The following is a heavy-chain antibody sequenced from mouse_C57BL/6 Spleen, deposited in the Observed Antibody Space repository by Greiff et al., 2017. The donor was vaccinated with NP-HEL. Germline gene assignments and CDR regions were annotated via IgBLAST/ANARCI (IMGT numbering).Heavy chain of an antibody. Sequence: VQLQQSGPELVKPGASVKISCKASGYSFTGYYMNWVKQSPEKSLEWIGEINPSTGGTTYNQKFKAKATLTVDKSSSTAYMQLKSLTSEDSAVYYCAKISQLGPYFDYWGQGTTLTVSS. D-gene: IGHD4-1*02. J-gene: IGHJ2*01. CDR3: AKISQLGPYFDY. CDR2: INPSTGGT. V-gene: IGHV1-42*01. CDR1: GYSFTGYY.